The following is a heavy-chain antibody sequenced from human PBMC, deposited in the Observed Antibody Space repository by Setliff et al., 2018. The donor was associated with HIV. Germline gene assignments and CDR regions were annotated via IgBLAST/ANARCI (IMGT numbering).Heavy chain of an antibody. CDR1: GGSISSGDYY. D-gene: IGHD3-3*01. J-gene: IGHJ6*02. CDR3: AREIVNDYNFWSGYYYYYYGMDV. Sequence: KPSETLSLTCTVSGGSISSGDYYWSWIRQHPRKGLEWIGYIYYTGSTYYNPSLKSRVSISIDTSKNHFSLKLSSVTAADTAVYYCAREIVNDYNFWSGYYYYYYGMDVWGQGTTVTVSS. CDR2: IYYTGST. V-gene: IGHV4-31*03.